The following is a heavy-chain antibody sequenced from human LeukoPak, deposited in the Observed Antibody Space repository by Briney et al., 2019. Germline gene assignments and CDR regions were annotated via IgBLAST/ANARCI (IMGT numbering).Heavy chain of an antibody. J-gene: IGHJ4*02. V-gene: IGHV1-2*02. CDR3: ARSSLYDFWSGYCDY. D-gene: IGHD3-3*01. CDR2: INPNSGGT. Sequence: ASVKVSCKASGYTFTSYYMHWVRQAPGQGLEWMGWINPNSGGTNYAQKFQGRVTMTRDTSISTAYMELSRLRSDDTAVYYCARSSLYDFWSGYCDYWGQGTLVTVSS. CDR1: GYTFTSYY.